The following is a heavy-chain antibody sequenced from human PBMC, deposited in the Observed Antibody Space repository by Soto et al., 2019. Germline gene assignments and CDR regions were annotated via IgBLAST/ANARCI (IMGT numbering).Heavy chain of an antibody. D-gene: IGHD5-18*01. Sequence: PGGSLRLSCAASGFTFSSYGMHWVRQAPGKGLEWVAVIWYDGSNKYYADSVKGRFTISRDNSKNTLYLQMNSLRAEDTAVYYCARDTDTAMAGYYYGMDVWGQGTTVTVSS. CDR3: ARDTDTAMAGYYYGMDV. V-gene: IGHV3-33*01. J-gene: IGHJ6*02. CDR2: IWYDGSNK. CDR1: GFTFSSYG.